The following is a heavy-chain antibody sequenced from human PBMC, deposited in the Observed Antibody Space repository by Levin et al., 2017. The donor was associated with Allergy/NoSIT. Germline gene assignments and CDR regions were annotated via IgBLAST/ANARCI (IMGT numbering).Heavy chain of an antibody. J-gene: IGHJ4*02. CDR2: ISSSSSTI. CDR3: ARDRACSGGSCYSDY. CDR1: GFTFSSYS. V-gene: IGHV3-48*02. Sequence: GESLKISCAASGFTFSSYSMNWVRQAPGKGLEWVSYISSSSSTIYFADSVKGRFTISRDNAKNSLYLQMNSLRDEDTAVYYCARDRACSGGSCYSDYWGQGTLVTVSS. D-gene: IGHD2-15*01.